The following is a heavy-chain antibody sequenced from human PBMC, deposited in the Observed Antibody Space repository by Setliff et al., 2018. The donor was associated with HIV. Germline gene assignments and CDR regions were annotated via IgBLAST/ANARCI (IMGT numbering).Heavy chain of an antibody. CDR2: INYRGNT. J-gene: IGHJ6*03. CDR1: GGSISTSRYY. V-gene: IGHV4-39*01. Sequence: LSLTCTVSGGSISTSRYYWGWIRQPPGKGLERIGSINYRGNTYYNPSLKSRAAISVDTSKNQISLKLSSVTAADTAVYYCASLDGSESPYIYYYYMDVWGEGTAVTVSS. D-gene: IGHD3-10*01. CDR3: ASLDGSESPYIYYYYMDV.